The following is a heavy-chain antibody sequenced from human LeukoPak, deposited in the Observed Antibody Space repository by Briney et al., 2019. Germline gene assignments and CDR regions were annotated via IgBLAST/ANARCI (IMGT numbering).Heavy chain of an antibody. CDR3: AGNNDYGDY. CDR2: IYYSGST. Sequence: SETLSLTCTVSGGSISSYYWSWIRQPPGKGLERIGYIYYSGSTNYNPSLKSRVTISVDTSKNQFSLKLSSVTAADTAVYYCAGNNDYGDYWGQGTLVTVSS. J-gene: IGHJ4*02. CDR1: GGSISSYY. V-gene: IGHV4-59*01. D-gene: IGHD2-8*01.